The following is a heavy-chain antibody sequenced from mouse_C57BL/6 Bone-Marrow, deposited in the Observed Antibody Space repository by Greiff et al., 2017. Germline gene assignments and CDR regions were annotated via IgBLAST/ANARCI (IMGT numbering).Heavy chain of an antibody. CDR1: GYTFTDYE. Sequence: QVQLQQSGAELVRPGASVTLSCKASGYTFTDYEMHWVKQTPVHGLEWIGAIDPETGGTAYNQKFKGKDILTADKSSSTAYMELRSLTSEDSAVYYCTRSGDGYPWYFDVWGTGTTVTVSS. CDR2: IDPETGGT. J-gene: IGHJ1*03. D-gene: IGHD2-3*01. CDR3: TRSGDGYPWYFDV. V-gene: IGHV1-15*01.